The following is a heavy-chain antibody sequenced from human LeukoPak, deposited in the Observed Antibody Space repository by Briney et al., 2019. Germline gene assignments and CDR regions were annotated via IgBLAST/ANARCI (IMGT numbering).Heavy chain of an antibody. V-gene: IGHV1-24*01. CDR3: AGLRFLEWLDDNYGPFDY. CDR2: FHPENGET. Sequence: ASVTGSCKVSGPTLLDLSIHLLRQAPGKGLERMAGFHPENGETIYTQSFQGRVTITEDTSSDTAYMELSSLRSEDTAVYYCAGLRFLEWLDDNYGPFDYWGQGTLVTVSS. J-gene: IGHJ4*02. D-gene: IGHD3-3*01. CDR1: GPTLLDLS.